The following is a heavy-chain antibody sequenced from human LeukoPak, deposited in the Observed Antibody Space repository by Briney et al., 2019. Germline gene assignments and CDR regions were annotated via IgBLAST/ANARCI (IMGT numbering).Heavy chain of an antibody. D-gene: IGHD4-17*01. CDR2: ISSSRNYT. Sequence: GGSLRLSCAASGFTFSDYYMSWIRQAPGKGREWVPYISSSRNYTNYADSVKGRFAISRDNAKNSLYLQMNSLRAEDTAVYYCARGGIYGDSLRYWGQGTLVTVSS. CDR3: ARGGIYGDSLRY. CDR1: GFTFSDYY. J-gene: IGHJ4*02. V-gene: IGHV3-11*06.